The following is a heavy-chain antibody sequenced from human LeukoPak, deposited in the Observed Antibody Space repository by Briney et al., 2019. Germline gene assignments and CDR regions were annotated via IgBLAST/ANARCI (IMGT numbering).Heavy chain of an antibody. CDR3: VKDRGTAMVLYYFDY. V-gene: IGHV3-64D*06. J-gene: IGHJ4*02. CDR1: GFTFSSYA. CDR2: ISSNGGST. D-gene: IGHD5-18*01. Sequence: PGGSLRLSCSASGFTFSSYAMHWVRQAPGKRLEYVSAISSNGGSTYYADSVKGRFTISRDNSKNTLYLQMSSLRAEDTAVYYCVKDRGTAMVLYYFDYWGQGTLVTVSS.